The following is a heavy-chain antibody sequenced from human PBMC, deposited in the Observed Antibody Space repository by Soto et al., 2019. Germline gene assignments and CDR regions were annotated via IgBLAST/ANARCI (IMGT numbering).Heavy chain of an antibody. Sequence: QVQLVESGGGLVKPGGSLRLSCAASGFTFSDYYMSWIRQAPGKGLEWVSYISSSSSYTNYPDSVKGRFTISRDNAKNSLYLQMNSLRAEDTAVYYCARALAYCGGDCYSDYWGQGTLVTVSS. CDR1: GFTFSDYY. D-gene: IGHD2-21*02. CDR2: ISSSSSYT. V-gene: IGHV3-11*06. CDR3: ARALAYCGGDCYSDY. J-gene: IGHJ4*02.